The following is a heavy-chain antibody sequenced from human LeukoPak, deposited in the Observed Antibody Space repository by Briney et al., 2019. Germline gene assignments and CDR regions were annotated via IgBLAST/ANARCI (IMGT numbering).Heavy chain of an antibody. CDR1: GLTVSSSY. Sequence: GGSMRLSCAASGLTVSSSYMSWVRQTPGKGLEWVSVIDTGGNIHYADSVKGRSTISRDNSKNTLYLQMNSLRAEDTAVYYCARDRGCSSTSCYINAFDIWGQGTMVTVSS. V-gene: IGHV3-66*01. J-gene: IGHJ3*02. CDR3: ARDRGCSSTSCYINAFDI. CDR2: IDTGGNI. D-gene: IGHD2-2*02.